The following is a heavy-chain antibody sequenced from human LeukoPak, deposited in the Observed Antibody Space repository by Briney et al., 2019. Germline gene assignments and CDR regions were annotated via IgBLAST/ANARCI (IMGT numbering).Heavy chain of an antibody. D-gene: IGHD3-22*01. CDR1: GFTFSSYS. CDR2: ISSSSSYI. Sequence: GGSLRLSCAASGFTFSSYSMNWVRQAPGKGLEWVSSISSSSSYIYYADSVKGRFTISRDNAKNSLYLQMNSLRAEDTAVYYCARDATYYYDSSGYYFTSGYLDYWGQGTLVTDSS. J-gene: IGHJ4*02. CDR3: ARDATYYYDSSGYYFTSGYLDY. V-gene: IGHV3-21*01.